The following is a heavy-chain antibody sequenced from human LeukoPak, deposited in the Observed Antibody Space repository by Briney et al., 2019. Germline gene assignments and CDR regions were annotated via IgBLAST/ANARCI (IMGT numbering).Heavy chain of an antibody. CDR1: GGTSSSYA. Sequence: SVKVSCKASGGTSSSYAISWVRQAPGQGLEWMGGIIPIFGTANYAQKFQGRVTITADESTSTAYMELSSLRSEDTAVYYCARAEGYDILTGYYRYWGQGTLVTVSS. CDR3: ARAEGYDILTGYYRY. V-gene: IGHV1-69*01. D-gene: IGHD3-9*01. J-gene: IGHJ4*02. CDR2: IIPIFGTA.